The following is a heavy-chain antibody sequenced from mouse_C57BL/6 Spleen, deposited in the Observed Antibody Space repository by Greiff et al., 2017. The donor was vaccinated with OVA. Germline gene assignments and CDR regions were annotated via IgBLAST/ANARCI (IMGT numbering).Heavy chain of an antibody. CDR3: ARHGAPDYYGSSHYFDY. V-gene: IGHV1-62-2*01. CDR2: FYPGSGSI. CDR1: GYTFTEYT. D-gene: IGHD1-1*01. J-gene: IGHJ2*01. Sequence: QVQLQQSGAELVKPGASVKLSCKASGYTFTEYTIHWVKQRSGQGLEWIGWFYPGSGSIKYNEKFKDKATLTADKSSSTVYMELSRLTSEDSAVYFCARHGAPDYYGSSHYFDYWGQGTTLTVSS.